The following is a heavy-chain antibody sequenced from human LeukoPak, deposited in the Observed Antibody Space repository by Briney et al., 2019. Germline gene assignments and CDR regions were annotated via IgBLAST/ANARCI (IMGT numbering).Heavy chain of an antibody. V-gene: IGHV4-39*01. Sequence: SETLSLTCTVSGGSISSYYWGWIRQPPGKGLEWIGSIYYSGSTYYNPSLKSRVTISVDTSKNQFSLKLSSVTAADTAVYYCARHQVGATSPFDYWGQGTLVTVSS. D-gene: IGHD1-26*01. CDR3: ARHQVGATSPFDY. CDR2: IYYSGST. CDR1: GGSISSYY. J-gene: IGHJ4*02.